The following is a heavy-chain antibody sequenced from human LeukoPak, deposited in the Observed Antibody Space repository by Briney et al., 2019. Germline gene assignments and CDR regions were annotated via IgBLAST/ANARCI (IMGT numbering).Heavy chain of an antibody. D-gene: IGHD4-17*01. CDR3: AKGQYGGYAEYWFDP. CDR1: GFTFSSYA. J-gene: IGHJ5*02. CDR2: ISYDGSNK. Sequence: GRSPRLSCAASGFTFSSYAMHWVRQAPGKGLEWVAVISYDGSNKYYADSVKGRFTISRDNSKNTLYLQMNSLRAEDTAVYYCAKGQYGGYAEYWFDPWGQGTLVTVSS. V-gene: IGHV3-30-3*01.